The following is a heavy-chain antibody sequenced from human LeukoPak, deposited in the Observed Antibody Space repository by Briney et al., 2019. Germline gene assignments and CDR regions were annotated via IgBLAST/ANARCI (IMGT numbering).Heavy chain of an antibody. CDR3: TREHTGLWDYFDY. CDR2: TYYRSDWYY. CDR1: GDSVSSNDAA. D-gene: IGHD3-16*01. Sequence: SQTLSLTCAISGDSVSSNDAAWNWLRQSPSRGLEWLGRTYYRSDWYYDYAVSVESRININSDTSKNQFSLQLNSVTPEDTAMYFCTREHTGLWDYFDYWGPGTLVTVSS. V-gene: IGHV6-1*01. J-gene: IGHJ4*02.